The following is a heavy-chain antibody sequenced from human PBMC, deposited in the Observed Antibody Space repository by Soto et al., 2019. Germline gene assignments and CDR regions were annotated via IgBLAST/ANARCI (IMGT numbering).Heavy chain of an antibody. CDR3: ARGEIVVVTANNDY. Sequence: GGSLRLSCAASGFTFSSYAMSWVRQAPGKGLEWVSAISSSSSYIYYADSVKGRFTISRDNAKNSLYLQMNSLRAEDTAVYYCARGEIVVVTANNDYWGQGTLVTVSS. J-gene: IGHJ4*02. V-gene: IGHV3-21*01. D-gene: IGHD2-21*02. CDR1: GFTFSSYA. CDR2: ISSSSSYI.